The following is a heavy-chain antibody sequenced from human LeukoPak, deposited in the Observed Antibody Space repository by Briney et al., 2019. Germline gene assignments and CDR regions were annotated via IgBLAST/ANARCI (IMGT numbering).Heavy chain of an antibody. CDR1: GFTFSSYA. CDR3: AKDLYSGYAAPLDY. Sequence: PGGSLRLSCAASGFTFSSYAMSWVRQAPGKGLEWVSAISGSGGSTYYADSVKGRFTISRDNSKNTLYLQMNSLRAEDTAVYYCAKDLYSGYAAPLDYWGQGTLVTVSS. D-gene: IGHD5-12*01. J-gene: IGHJ4*02. CDR2: ISGSGGST. V-gene: IGHV3-23*01.